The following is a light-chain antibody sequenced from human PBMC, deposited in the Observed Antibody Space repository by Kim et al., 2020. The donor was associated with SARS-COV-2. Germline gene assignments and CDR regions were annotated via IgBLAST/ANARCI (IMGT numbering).Light chain of an antibody. Sequence: SASVGDRVTITCRASQGISNYLAWYQQKPGKVPKLLIYAASTLQSGVPSRFSGSGSGTDFTLTISSLQPKDVATYYCQKYNSAPPFGQGTKVDIK. CDR3: QKYNSAPP. CDR1: QGISNY. CDR2: AAS. J-gene: IGKJ1*01. V-gene: IGKV1-27*01.